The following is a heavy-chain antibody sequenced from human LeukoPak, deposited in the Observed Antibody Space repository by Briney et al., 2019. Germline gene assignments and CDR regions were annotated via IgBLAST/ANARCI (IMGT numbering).Heavy chain of an antibody. D-gene: IGHD6-19*01. V-gene: IGHV5-51*01. CDR3: ARFSPGGWYYFDY. Sequence: GEPLKISCQGSGYIFATHWIAWVRQMPGKGLEWMGIIYPGDSDSRYSPSFQGQVTMSADKSISTAWLQWSSLKASDTAIYFCARFSPGGWYYFDYWGQGTLVTVSS. J-gene: IGHJ4*02. CDR1: GYIFATHW. CDR2: IYPGDSDS.